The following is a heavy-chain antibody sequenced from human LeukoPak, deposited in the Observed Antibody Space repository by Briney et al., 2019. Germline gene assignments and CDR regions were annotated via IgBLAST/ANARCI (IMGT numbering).Heavy chain of an antibody. Sequence: SQTLSLTCTVSGGSISSGDYYWRWIRQPPGKGLEWIGYIYYSGCTYYNPSLKSRVTISVDTSKNQFSLKLSSVTAADTAVYYCARGGMGVFDYWGQGTLVTVSS. J-gene: IGHJ4*02. V-gene: IGHV4-30-4*01. D-gene: IGHD3-16*01. CDR1: GGSISSGDYY. CDR2: IYYSGCT. CDR3: ARGGMGVFDY.